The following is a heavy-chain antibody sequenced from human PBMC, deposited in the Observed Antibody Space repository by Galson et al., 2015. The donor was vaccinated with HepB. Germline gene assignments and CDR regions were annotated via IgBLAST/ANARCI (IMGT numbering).Heavy chain of an antibody. CDR1: GFTFSDYY. J-gene: IGHJ4*02. CDR3: ARVADADYGDHTHFDH. V-gene: IGHV3-11*06. D-gene: IGHD4-17*01. CDR2: ISANRLYT. Sequence: SLRLSCAVSGFTFSDYYMSWIRQAPGKGLEWISYISANRLYTNYADSVKGRFTVSRDNVKTALYLQMDGRRVEDTAVYYCARVADADYGDHTHFDHWGQGALVTVST.